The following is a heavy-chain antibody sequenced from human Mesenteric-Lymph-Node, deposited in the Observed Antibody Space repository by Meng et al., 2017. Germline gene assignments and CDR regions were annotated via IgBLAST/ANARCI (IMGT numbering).Heavy chain of an antibody. Sequence: QLQLVQSGSELRKPGASVKVSCMASAYTFTNYDINWVRQAPGQGLEWMGWINTKTGNPTYAQGFTGRFVFSLDTSVSTAHLHISTLTPEDTAVYYCATTGGGFDYWGQGTLVTVSS. J-gene: IGHJ4*02. CDR3: ATTGGGFDY. CDR1: AYTFTNYD. D-gene: IGHD7-27*01. CDR2: INTKTGNP. V-gene: IGHV7-4-1*02.